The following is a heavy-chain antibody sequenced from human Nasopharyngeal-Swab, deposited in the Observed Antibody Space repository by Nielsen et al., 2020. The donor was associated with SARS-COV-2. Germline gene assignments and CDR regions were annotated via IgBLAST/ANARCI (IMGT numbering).Heavy chain of an antibody. Sequence: SVKVSCKASGGTFSSYAISWVRQAPGQGLEWMGVIIPIFGTAKYAQKFQGRVTITADESTSTAYMELSSLRSEDTAVYYCARLGYCSGGSCYGMDVWGQGTTVTVSS. J-gene: IGHJ6*02. CDR3: ARLGYCSGGSCYGMDV. D-gene: IGHD2-15*01. CDR1: GGTFSSYA. CDR2: IIPIFGTA. V-gene: IGHV1-69*13.